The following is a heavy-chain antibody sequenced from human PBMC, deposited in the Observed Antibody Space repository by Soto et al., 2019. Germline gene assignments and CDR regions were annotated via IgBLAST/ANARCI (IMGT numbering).Heavy chain of an antibody. V-gene: IGHV3-33*01. J-gene: IGHJ4*02. Sequence: QVELVESGGGVVQPGRSLRLSCAASGFTFSSYGMHWVRQAPGKGLEWVAVVWYDGTNKNYADSVKGRFTISRDNSKNTRYLKMNSLRAEDTAVYYCVRETSTSRDYWGQGTMVTVSS. CDR2: VWYDGTNK. D-gene: IGHD2-2*01. CDR1: GFTFSSYG. CDR3: VRETSTSRDY.